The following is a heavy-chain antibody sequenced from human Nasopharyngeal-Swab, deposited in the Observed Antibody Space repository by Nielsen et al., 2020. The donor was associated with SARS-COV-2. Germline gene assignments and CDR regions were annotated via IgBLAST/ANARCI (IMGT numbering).Heavy chain of an antibody. V-gene: IGHV3-23*01. D-gene: IGHD3-22*01. Sequence: GESLKISCAASGFTFSSYAMSWVRQAPGKGLEWVSAISGSGGSTYYADSVKGRFTISRDNSKNTLYLQMNSLRAEDTAVYYCAKDYVKRRYYYDSSGYLGAAWGQGTLVTVSS. CDR3: AKDYVKRRYYYDSSGYLGAA. CDR1: GFTFSSYA. CDR2: ISGSGGST. J-gene: IGHJ4*02.